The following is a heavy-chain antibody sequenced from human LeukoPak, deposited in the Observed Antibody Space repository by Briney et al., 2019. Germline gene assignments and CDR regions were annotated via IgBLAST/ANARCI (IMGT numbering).Heavy chain of an antibody. CDR1: GFTFSAST. D-gene: IGHD4-17*01. CDR2: IDNQI. J-gene: IGHJ4*02. Sequence: GGSLRLSCAAPGFTFSASTMAWVRQAPGKGLEWVSAIDNQIFYADSVKGRFTISRDDSRNTLYLQMNSLRVEDSAIYYCARDRFGDYDYWGQGTLVTVSS. CDR3: ARDRFGDYDY. V-gene: IGHV3-23*01.